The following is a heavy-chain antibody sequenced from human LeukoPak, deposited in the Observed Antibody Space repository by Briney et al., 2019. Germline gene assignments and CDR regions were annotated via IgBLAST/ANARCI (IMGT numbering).Heavy chain of an antibody. CDR3: VRDQSPWKQLWFFDY. D-gene: IGHD5-18*01. CDR1: GYTFSNYY. J-gene: IGHJ4*02. CDR2: INPSGGST. V-gene: IGHV1-46*01. Sequence: ASVKVSCKASGYTFSNYYMHWVRQAPGQGLEWMGIINPSGGSTSYPQRFQGRVTMTRDPSTSTVYMELSSLTSEDTAVCFCVRDQSPWKQLWFFDYWGQGTLVTVSS.